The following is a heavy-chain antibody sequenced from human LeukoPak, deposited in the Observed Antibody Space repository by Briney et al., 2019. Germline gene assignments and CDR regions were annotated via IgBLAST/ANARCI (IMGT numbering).Heavy chain of an antibody. CDR3: ARDPRGSWGYYYYGMDV. CDR2: ISSSSSYI. D-gene: IGHD6-13*01. CDR1: GFTFSSHS. Sequence: GALRLSCAASGFTFSSHSMNWARQAPGKGLEWVSSISSSSSYIYYADSVKGRFTISRDNAKHSLYLQMNSLRAEDTAVYYCARDPRGSWGYYYYGMDVWGQGTTVTVSS. J-gene: IGHJ6*02. V-gene: IGHV3-21*01.